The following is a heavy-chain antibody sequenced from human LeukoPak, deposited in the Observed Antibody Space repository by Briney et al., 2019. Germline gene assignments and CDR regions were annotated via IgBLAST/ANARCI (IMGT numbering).Heavy chain of an antibody. D-gene: IGHD4-17*01. J-gene: IGHJ4*02. V-gene: IGHV3-48*03. Sequence: GGSLRLSCAASGFTFSSYEMIWVRQAPGKGLEWVSYISSSGSIIYYADSVKGRFTISRDNAKNSLYLQMNSLRAEDTAVYYCARDLGMTDGDYVSYFDYWGQGTLVTVSS. CDR2: ISSSGSII. CDR3: ARDLGMTDGDYVSYFDY. CDR1: GFTFSSYE.